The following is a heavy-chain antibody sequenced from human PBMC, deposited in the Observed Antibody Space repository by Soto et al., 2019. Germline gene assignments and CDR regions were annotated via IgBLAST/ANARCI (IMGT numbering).Heavy chain of an antibody. CDR3: ARERRGYSYGYQGTYFDY. D-gene: IGHD5-18*01. CDR2: IYYSGST. V-gene: IGHV4-59*01. Sequence: PSETLSLTCTVSGGSISSYYWSWIRQPPGKGLEWIGYIYYSGSTNYNPSLKSRVTISVDTSKNQFSLKLSSVTAADTAVYYCARERRGYSYGYQGTYFDYWGQGTMVTVSS. J-gene: IGHJ4*02. CDR1: GGSISSYY.